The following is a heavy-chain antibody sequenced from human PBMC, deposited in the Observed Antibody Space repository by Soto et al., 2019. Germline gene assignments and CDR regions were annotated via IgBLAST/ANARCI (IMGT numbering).Heavy chain of an antibody. CDR2: IIPIFGTA. Sequence: QVQLVQSGAEVKKPGSSVKVSCKASGGTFSSYAISWVRQAPGQGLEWMGGIIPIFGTAKYAQKFQGRVTITADESTSTAYMELSSLRSEDTAVYYCATKRGYCSGGSCYYYFDYWGQGTLVTVSS. CDR1: GGTFSSYA. J-gene: IGHJ4*02. CDR3: ATKRGYCSGGSCYYYFDY. D-gene: IGHD2-15*01. V-gene: IGHV1-69*12.